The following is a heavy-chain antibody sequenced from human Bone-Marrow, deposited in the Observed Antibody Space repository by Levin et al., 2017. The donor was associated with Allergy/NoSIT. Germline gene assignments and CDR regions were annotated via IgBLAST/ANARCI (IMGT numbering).Heavy chain of an antibody. V-gene: IGHV3-48*03. Sequence: LSLTCAASGFTFSSYEMNWVRQAPGKGLEWVSYISVSGNTIYYADSVKGRFTISRDNAKNSLYLEMNSLRAEDTTVYYCARGPYGSGTHMDVWGHGTTVTVSS. D-gene: IGHD3-10*01. CDR2: ISVSGNTI. CDR3: ARGPYGSGTHMDV. J-gene: IGHJ6*02. CDR1: GFTFSSYE.